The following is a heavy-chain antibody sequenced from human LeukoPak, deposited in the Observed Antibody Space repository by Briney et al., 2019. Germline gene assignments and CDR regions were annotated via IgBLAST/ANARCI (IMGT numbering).Heavy chain of an antibody. V-gene: IGHV3-7*03. CDR2: IKQDETEK. J-gene: IGHJ4*02. Sequence: GGSLRLSCTASGFTFSNFWMGWVRQAPGKGLEWVANIKQDETEKFYLGSVKGRFTISRDNAKNSLYLQMNSLRAEDTAVYYCARDLGYSYGQSDYWGQGTLVTVSS. D-gene: IGHD5-18*01. CDR1: GFTFSNFW. CDR3: ARDLGYSYGQSDY.